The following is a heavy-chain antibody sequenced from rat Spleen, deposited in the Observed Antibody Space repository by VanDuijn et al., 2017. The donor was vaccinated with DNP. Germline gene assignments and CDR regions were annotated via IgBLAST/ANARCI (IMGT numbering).Heavy chain of an antibody. CDR1: GFTFSDYY. CDR2: ISYDGGST. D-gene: IGHD1-5*01. V-gene: IGHV5-20*01. J-gene: IGHJ4*01. CDR3: TTVDIGTTTPMDA. Sequence: EVQLVESGGGLVQPGRSLKLSCAASGFTFSDYYMAWVRQAPTKGLEWVASISYDGGSTYYRDSVKGRFTISRDNAKSSLYLQMDSLRSEDTATYYCTTVDIGTTTPMDAWGQGTSVTVSS.